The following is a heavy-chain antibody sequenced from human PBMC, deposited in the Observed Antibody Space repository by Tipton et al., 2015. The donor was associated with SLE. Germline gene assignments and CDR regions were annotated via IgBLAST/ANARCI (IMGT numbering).Heavy chain of an antibody. D-gene: IGHD1-14*01. V-gene: IGHV1-46*01. CDR3: ARESPRNYWFDP. CDR2: INPSGGST. CDR1: GYTFTRYY. J-gene: IGHJ5*02. Sequence: SGAEVKVSCKASGYTFTRYYVHWVRQAPGQGLEWMGIINPSGGSTKYAQKFQGRVTMTRDTSTSTVYMQLSSLRSEDTAVYYCARESPRNYWFDPWGQGTLVTVSS.